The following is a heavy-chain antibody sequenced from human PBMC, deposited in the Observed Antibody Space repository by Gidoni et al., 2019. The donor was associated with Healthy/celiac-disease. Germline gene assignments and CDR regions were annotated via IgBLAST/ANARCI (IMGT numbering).Heavy chain of an antibody. CDR3: TSPLSPYSSGWADY. J-gene: IGHJ4*02. CDR2: IRSKAYGGTT. V-gene: IGHV3-49*03. Sequence: EVQLVESGGGLVQPGRSLRLSCTASGFTFGDYAMSWFRQAPGKGLEWVGFIRSKAYGGTTEYAASVKGRFTISRDDSKSIAYLQMNSLKTEDTAVYYCTSPLSPYSSGWADYWGQGTLVTVSS. D-gene: IGHD6-19*01. CDR1: GFTFGDYA.